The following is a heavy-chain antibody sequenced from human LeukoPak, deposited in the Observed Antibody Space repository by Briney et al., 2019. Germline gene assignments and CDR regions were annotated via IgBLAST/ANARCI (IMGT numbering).Heavy chain of an antibody. Sequence: GGSLRLSCAASGFTFSSYWMTWVRQAPGMGLEWVANIKQDGSEKYYVDSGRGRFTISRDNAKNSLYLQMNSLRAEDTAVYYCARSLHISAPFDVWGQGTLVTVSS. CDR1: GFTFSSYW. D-gene: IGHD2-21*01. J-gene: IGHJ4*02. CDR2: IKQDGSEK. CDR3: ARSLHISAPFDV. V-gene: IGHV3-7*03.